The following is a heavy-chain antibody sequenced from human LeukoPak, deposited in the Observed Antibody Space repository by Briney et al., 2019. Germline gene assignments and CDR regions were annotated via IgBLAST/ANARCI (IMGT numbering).Heavy chain of an antibody. CDR2: LNEDGGIT. V-gene: IGHV3-74*01. Sequence: PGGSLRLSCEGSGYSFSSFWMHWVRQAPGEGLVWVSRLNEDGGITNYADFAKGRFTISRDNARNTLYLQMNSLRAEDTAVYYCARDAFDIWGQGTMVTVSS. CDR1: GYSFSSFW. J-gene: IGHJ3*02. CDR3: ARDAFDI.